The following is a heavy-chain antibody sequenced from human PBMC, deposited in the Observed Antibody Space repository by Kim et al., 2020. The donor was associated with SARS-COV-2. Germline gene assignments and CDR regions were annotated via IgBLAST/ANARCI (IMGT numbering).Heavy chain of an antibody. V-gene: IGHV3-23*01. CDR1: GFTFNNYT. CDR3: VKATDY. J-gene: IGHJ4*02. CDR2: ISKSGADT. Sequence: GGSLRLYCAASGFTFNNYTMSWVRQAPEEGLVWVSAISKSGADTYYVDSVKGRFTISRDNSKNTLYLQMNSLRAEDKAVYNCVKATDYWGQGILVTVSS.